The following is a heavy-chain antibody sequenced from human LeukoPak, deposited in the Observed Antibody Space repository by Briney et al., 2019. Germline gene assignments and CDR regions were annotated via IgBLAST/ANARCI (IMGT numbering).Heavy chain of an antibody. Sequence: GGSLRLSCSASGFTFSGYAMHWVRQAPGKGLEYVSGISSDGGTTYYEDSVKGRFTISRDRSKNTLYLQMSSLRAEDTAVYYCVKGGVVTSRPLDHWGQGTLVIVSS. CDR2: ISSDGGTT. CDR1: GFTFSGYA. CDR3: VKGGVVTSRPLDH. J-gene: IGHJ4*02. D-gene: IGHD3-3*01. V-gene: IGHV3-64D*09.